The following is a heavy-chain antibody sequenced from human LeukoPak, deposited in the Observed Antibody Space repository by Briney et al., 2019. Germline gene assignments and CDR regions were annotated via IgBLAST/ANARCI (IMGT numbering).Heavy chain of an antibody. D-gene: IGHD1-14*01. CDR2: ISNNGGSS. CDR3: VKITSVAGGDC. V-gene: IGHV3-64D*09. J-gene: IGHJ4*02. CDR1: GFTFSAYA. Sequence: GSLRLSCSASGFTFSAYAMYWVRQAPGKGLEYVSGISNNGGSSFYADSVKGRFTISRDNSKNTLYLQMSSLRAEDTAVYYCVKITSVAGGDCWGQGTRLTVSS.